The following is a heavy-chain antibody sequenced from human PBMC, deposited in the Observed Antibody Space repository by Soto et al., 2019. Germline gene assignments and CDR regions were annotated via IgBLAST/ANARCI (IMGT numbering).Heavy chain of an antibody. CDR3: ARGSFHYDFWSGYPPPYYFDY. D-gene: IGHD3-3*01. CDR1: GYTFTSYA. CDR2: INTGNGNT. V-gene: IGHV1-3*04. Sequence: ASVKVSCKASGYTFTSYAMHWVPQAPGQRLEWMGWINTGNGNTKYSQKFQGRVTITRDTSASTAYMELSSLRSEDTAVYYCARGSFHYDFWSGYPPPYYFDYWGQGXLVTVSS. J-gene: IGHJ4*02.